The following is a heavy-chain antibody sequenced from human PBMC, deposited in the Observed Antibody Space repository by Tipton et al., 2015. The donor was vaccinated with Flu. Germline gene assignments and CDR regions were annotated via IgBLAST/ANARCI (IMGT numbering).Heavy chain of an antibody. V-gene: IGHV3-7*01. Sequence: SLRLSCAASGFTLSLYWMTWVRQAPGKGLEWVANINPDGSEKYYMDSVKGRFTISRDNANKLAYLQMSSLRGEDRATYYCARVAYFYSNGFDVWGRGTTVTVSS. CDR3: ARVAYFYSNGFDV. J-gene: IGHJ6*02. CDR2: INPDGSEK. CDR1: GFTLSLYW.